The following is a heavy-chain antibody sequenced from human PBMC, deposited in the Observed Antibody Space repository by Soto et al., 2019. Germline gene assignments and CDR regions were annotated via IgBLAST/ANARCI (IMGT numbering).Heavy chain of an antibody. CDR2: IWYDGSKE. V-gene: IGHV3-33*08. D-gene: IGHD6-25*01. Sequence: QEQLAESGGGVVQPGTSLRLSCTASGFSFSSFGMNWVRQAPGKGLEWVALIWYDGSKEYYADSGKGRFTISRDDSKNTLSPEVDRLRAEATAVYYCTREGPFGSGSNVPGFDPWAQGSLVTVSS. J-gene: IGHJ5*02. CDR3: TREGPFGSGSNVPGFDP. CDR1: GFSFSSFG.